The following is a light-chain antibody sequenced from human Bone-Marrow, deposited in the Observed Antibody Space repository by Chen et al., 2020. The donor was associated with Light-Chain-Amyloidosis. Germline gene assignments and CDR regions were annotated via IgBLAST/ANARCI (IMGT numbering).Light chain of an antibody. CDR1: QTISSNY. CDR3: QQYGTSPLT. CDR2: GSS. J-gene: IGKJ4*01. Sequence: EIVLMQSPGTLSLSPGEGANLSCRASQTISSNYLTWYQQKFGHAPRLLIYGSSSRATGIPDRFTGSGSGTDFTLTINRLEPEDFAMYYCQQYGTSPLTFGGGTKVEIK. V-gene: IGKV3-20*01.